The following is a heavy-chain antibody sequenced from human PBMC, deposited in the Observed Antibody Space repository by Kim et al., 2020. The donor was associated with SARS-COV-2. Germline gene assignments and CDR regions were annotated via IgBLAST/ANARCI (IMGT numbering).Heavy chain of an antibody. V-gene: IGHV4-39*01. J-gene: IGHJ4*01. CDR3: VRVSCDSWRGFGFDY. Sequence: SETLSLTCTVSGGSISTSNYYWGWIRQPPEKGLEWIGSIYYSGSPYYNPSLKSRITISVDTSKNQFSLKVHSVTAADTAVFYCVRVSCDSWRGFGFDYW. D-gene: IGHD3-3*01. CDR1: GGSISTSNYY. CDR2: IYYSGSP.